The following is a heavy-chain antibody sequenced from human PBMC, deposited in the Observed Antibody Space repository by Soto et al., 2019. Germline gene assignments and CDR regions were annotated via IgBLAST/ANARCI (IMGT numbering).Heavy chain of an antibody. V-gene: IGHV4-34*01. CDR3: ASALRLRTGYNY. CDR2: INHSGST. CDR1: GGSFSGYY. Sequence: SDTLSLTCAVYGGSFSGYYRSWIRQPPGKGLEWIGEINHSGSTNYNPSLKSRVTISVDTSKNQFSLKLSSVTAADTAVYYCASALRLRTGYNYCFQGTLVT. D-gene: IGHD1-1*01. J-gene: IGHJ4*01.